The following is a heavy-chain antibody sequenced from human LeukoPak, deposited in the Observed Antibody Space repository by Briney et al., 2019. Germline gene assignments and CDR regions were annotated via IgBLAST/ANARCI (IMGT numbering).Heavy chain of an antibody. V-gene: IGHV4-4*07. CDR2: VYTSGST. CDR3: ARDDSSQHNWFDP. Sequence: RPSETLSPTCTVSGGSISGSYWSWIRQPAGKGLEWIGRVYTSGSTNYNPSLKGRVTMSVDTSKNQFSLKVSSVTAADTAVYYCARDDSSQHNWFDPWGQGTLVTVSS. D-gene: IGHD6-13*01. J-gene: IGHJ5*02. CDR1: GGSISGSY.